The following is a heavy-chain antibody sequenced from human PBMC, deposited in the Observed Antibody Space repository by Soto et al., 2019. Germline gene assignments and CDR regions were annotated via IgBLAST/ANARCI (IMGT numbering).Heavy chain of an antibody. D-gene: IGHD3-10*01. CDR1: GGTFSTYA. CDR3: ARSSHYYGSGLNWFDP. J-gene: IGHJ5*02. CDR2: IIPIFVTA. V-gene: IGHV1-69*12. Sequence: QVQLVQSGAEVKKPGSSVKVSCKASGGTFSTYAISWVRQAPGQGLEWMGGIIPIFVTANYAQRFQGRVTITADESTSTAYMELSSLRSEDTAVYYCARSSHYYGSGLNWFDPWGQGTLVTVSS.